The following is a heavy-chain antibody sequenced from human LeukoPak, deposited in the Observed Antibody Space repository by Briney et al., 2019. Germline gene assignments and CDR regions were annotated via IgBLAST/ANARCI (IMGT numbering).Heavy chain of an antibody. J-gene: IGHJ4*02. CDR3: ARNYGGNSAD. CDR2: IRQDGSEK. D-gene: IGHD4-23*01. V-gene: IGHV3-7*04. CDR1: GLTFSNYW. Sequence: GGSLRLSCAASGLTFSNYWMSWVRQAPGTGMEWVANIRQDGSEKYYVDSVKGRFTISRDDAKNSLYLQMNSLRAEDTAVYYCARNYGGNSADWGQGTLVTVSS.